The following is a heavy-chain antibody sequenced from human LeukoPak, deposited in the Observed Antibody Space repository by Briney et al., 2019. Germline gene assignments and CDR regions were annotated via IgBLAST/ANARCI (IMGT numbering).Heavy chain of an antibody. CDR2: INHSGST. CDR1: GGSFSGYY. CDR3: ARESGSITYYDFWSGYYGTDY. D-gene: IGHD3-3*01. V-gene: IGHV4-34*01. J-gene: IGHJ4*02. Sequence: SETLSLTCAVYGGSFSGYYWSWIRQPPGKGLEWIGEINHSGSTNYNPSLKSRVTISVDTAKNQFSLKLSSVTAADTAVYYCARESGSITYYDFWSGYYGTDYWGQGTLVTVSS.